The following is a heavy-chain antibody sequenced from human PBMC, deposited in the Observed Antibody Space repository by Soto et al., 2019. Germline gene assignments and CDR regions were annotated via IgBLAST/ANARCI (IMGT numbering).Heavy chain of an antibody. V-gene: IGHV3-30*03. CDR2: ISYDGSNK. J-gene: IGHJ6*03. CDR3: ASARYCSSTSCYAAHYYMDV. D-gene: IGHD2-2*01. CDR1: GFTFSSYA. Sequence: GGTLRLSCAASGFTFSSYAMHWVRQAPGKGLECVAVISYDGSNKYYADSVKGRFTISRDNSKNTLYLQMNSLRAEDTAVYYCASARYCSSTSCYAAHYYMDVWGKATTVTVSS.